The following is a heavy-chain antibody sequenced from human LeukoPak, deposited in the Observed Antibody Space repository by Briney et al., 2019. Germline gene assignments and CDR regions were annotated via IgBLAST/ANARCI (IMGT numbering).Heavy chain of an antibody. V-gene: IGHV3-30-3*01. Sequence: GGSLRLSCAASGFTFSSYAMHWVRQAPGKGLEWVAVISYDGSNKYYADSVKGRFTISRDNAKNSLYLQMNSLRAEDTAVYYCAREKTRLSHPSDYWGQGTLVTVSS. CDR3: AREKTRLSHPSDY. CDR1: GFTFSSYA. J-gene: IGHJ4*02. D-gene: IGHD6-25*01. CDR2: ISYDGSNK.